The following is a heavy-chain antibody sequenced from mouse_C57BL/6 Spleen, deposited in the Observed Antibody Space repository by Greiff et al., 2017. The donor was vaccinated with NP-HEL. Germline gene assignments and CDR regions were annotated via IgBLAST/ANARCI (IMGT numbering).Heavy chain of an antibody. D-gene: IGHD2-5*01. Sequence: EVQLQQSGAELVRPGASVKLSCTASGFNIKDYYMHWVKQRPEQGLEWIGRIDPEDGDTEYAPKFQGKAHMTADTSSNTAYLQLSSLTSEDTAVYYCTTDSNYGGSAMDYWGQGTSVTVSS. CDR2: IDPEDGDT. V-gene: IGHV14-1*01. CDR1: GFNIKDYY. J-gene: IGHJ4*01. CDR3: TTDSNYGGSAMDY.